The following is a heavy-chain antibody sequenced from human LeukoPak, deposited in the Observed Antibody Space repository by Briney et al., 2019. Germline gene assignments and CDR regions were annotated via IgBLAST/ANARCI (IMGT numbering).Heavy chain of an antibody. CDR1: GGSMSSYY. J-gene: IGHJ6*02. V-gene: IGHV4-59*08. CDR2: IYYSGCT. D-gene: IGHD6-6*01. CDR3: ARQARYGMDV. Sequence: SETLSLTCTVSGGSMSSYYWSRIRQPPRKGLEWIGYIYYSGCTNYNPSLKSRVTISVDTSKNQFSLKLSSVTAADTAVYYCARQARYGMDVWGQGTTVTVSS.